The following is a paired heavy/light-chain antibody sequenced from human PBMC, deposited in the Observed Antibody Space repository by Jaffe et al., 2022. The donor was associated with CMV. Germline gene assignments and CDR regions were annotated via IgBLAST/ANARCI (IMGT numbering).Heavy chain of an antibody. CDR2: ISGFTGNT. Sequence: QVQLVQSGGDVKKPGASVKVSCKTSGYTFTSYIIHWVRQAPGQGLLWMGCISGFTGNTKSAEKFEGRVTLTTDTSTNTAYMELRTLRSDDTGVYYCARDGEIDDLLTGQKSAIHYWGQGTPVIVSS. J-gene: IGHJ4*02. CDR3: ARDGEIDDLLTGQKSAIHY. V-gene: IGHV1-18*04. D-gene: IGHD3-9*01. CDR1: GYTFTSYI.
Light chain of an antibody. Sequence: EIVLTQSPGTLSLSPGEGVTLSCRASQSVSSRYLAWYQQKPGQSPRLLIYGAATRATGIPDRFSGSGSGTDFTLTIRRLEPEDFAVYYCQQYGTSPQTFGQGTKVEIK. V-gene: IGKV3-20*01. CDR3: QQYGTSPQT. CDR1: QSVSSRY. CDR2: GAA. J-gene: IGKJ1*01.